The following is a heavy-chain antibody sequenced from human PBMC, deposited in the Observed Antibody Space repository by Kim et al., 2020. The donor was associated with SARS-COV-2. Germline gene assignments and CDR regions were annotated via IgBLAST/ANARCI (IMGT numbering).Heavy chain of an antibody. Sequence: SETLSLTCTVSGGSISSYYWSWIRQPPGKGLEWIGYIYYSGSTNYNPSLKSRVTISVDTSKNQFSLKLSSVTAADTAVYYCARGILLYSSPGFWFDPWGQGTLVTVS. V-gene: IGHV4-59*01. J-gene: IGHJ5*02. CDR3: ARGILLYSSPGFWFDP. CDR2: IYYSGST. D-gene: IGHD6-13*01. CDR1: GGSISSYY.